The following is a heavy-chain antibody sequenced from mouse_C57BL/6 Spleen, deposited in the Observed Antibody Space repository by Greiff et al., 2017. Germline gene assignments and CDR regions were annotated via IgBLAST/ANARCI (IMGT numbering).Heavy chain of an antibody. CDR3: ARSGTTVVPYV. D-gene: IGHD1-1*01. J-gene: IGHJ1*03. V-gene: IGHV1-82*01. Sequence: QVHVKQSGPELVKPGASVKISCKASGYAFSSSWMNWVKQRPGKGLEWIGRIYPGDGDPTYNGKFKGKATLTADKSSSTAYMQLVGLTSEYSAVYFCARSGTTVVPYVWGTGTTVTVAS. CDR2: IYPGDGDP. CDR1: GYAFSSSW.